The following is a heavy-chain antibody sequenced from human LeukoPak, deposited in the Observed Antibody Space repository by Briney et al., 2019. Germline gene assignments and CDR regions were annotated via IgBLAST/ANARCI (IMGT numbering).Heavy chain of an antibody. CDR1: GGSLSSGGYY. V-gene: IGHV4-31*03. J-gene: IGHJ4*02. D-gene: IGHD5-18*01. Sequence: PQTPSLTCTVSGGSLSSGGYYCSWIRHHPGKGLGWVGSIYYGGSTYYIPSLKSRVTISVDTSKNQFSLKLSSVTAADTAVYYCARLKVDTASLDYWGQGTLVTVSS. CDR3: ARLKVDTASLDY. CDR2: IYYGGST.